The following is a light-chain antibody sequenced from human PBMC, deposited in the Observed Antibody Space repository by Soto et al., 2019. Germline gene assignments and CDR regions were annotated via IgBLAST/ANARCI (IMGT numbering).Light chain of an antibody. V-gene: IGLV2-14*01. J-gene: IGLJ2*01. CDR2: EVY. Sequence: QSALTQPASVSGSRGQSITISCTGTGTSSDVRDYNFFSWYQHHPGKAPQLLIYEVYNRPSGVSARFSGSKSVNTASLTISGLQAEDEADYYCSSYTGSTTHVLFGGGTQLTVL. CDR1: GTSSDVRDYNF. CDR3: SSYTGSTTHVL.